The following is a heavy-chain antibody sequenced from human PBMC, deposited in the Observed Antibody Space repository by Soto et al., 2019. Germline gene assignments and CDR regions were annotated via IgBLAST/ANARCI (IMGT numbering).Heavy chain of an antibody. Sequence: KASETRSLTWSLSGGSTNYISYYWGWIRQPPGRGREWVGGIFYTGTTYYSPSLKDRVTISVDSSKNSFSLNLTSVPAADPAAFFCARRGVVTAVANAWGQGTLVTVSS. CDR1: GGSTNYISYY. CDR2: IFYTGTT. V-gene: IGHV4-39*02. D-gene: IGHD2-21*02. J-gene: IGHJ5*02. CDR3: ARRGVVTAVANA.